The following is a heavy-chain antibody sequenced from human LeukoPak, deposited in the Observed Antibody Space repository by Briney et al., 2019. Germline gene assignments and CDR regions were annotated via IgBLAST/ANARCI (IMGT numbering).Heavy chain of an antibody. CDR3: ARFYGGSYAQLDY. CDR2: IYPGDSET. CDR1: GYNFINYW. J-gene: IGHJ4*02. Sequence: GESLKISCKGSGYNFINYWIGWVRQMPGKGLEWMGIIYPGDSETKYSPSFQGQVTISADKSISTAYLQWSSLKASDTAMYYCARFYGGSYAQLDYWGQGTLVTVSS. V-gene: IGHV5-51*01. D-gene: IGHD1-26*01.